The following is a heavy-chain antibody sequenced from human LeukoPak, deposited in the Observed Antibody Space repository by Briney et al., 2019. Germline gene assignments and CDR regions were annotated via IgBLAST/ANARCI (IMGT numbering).Heavy chain of an antibody. CDR2: IYSDDST. CDR3: ARLIAASPYYYMDV. CDR1: GFTVSSNY. D-gene: IGHD6-13*01. V-gene: IGHV3-53*01. J-gene: IGHJ6*03. Sequence: GGSLRLSRAASGFTVSSNYMSWVRQAPGKGLECVSVIYSDDSTYYADSVKGRFTIPRDNSKNTVYVQMHTLRAEDTAVYYCARLIAASPYYYMDVWGKGTTVTVSS.